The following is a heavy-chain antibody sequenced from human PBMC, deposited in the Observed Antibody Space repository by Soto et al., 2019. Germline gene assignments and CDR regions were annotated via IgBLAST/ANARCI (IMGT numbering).Heavy chain of an antibody. Sequence: QVQLVQSGAEVKKPGSSVKVSCKASAGTFSSYAISWVRQAPGQGLEWMGGIIPIFGTANYAQKFQGRVTITADESTITAYMELSSLRSEDTAVYYCARGDVDTAISHYYYYGMDVWGQGTTVTVSS. CDR1: AGTFSSYA. V-gene: IGHV1-69*01. J-gene: IGHJ6*02. CDR2: IIPIFGTA. D-gene: IGHD5-18*01. CDR3: ARGDVDTAISHYYYYGMDV.